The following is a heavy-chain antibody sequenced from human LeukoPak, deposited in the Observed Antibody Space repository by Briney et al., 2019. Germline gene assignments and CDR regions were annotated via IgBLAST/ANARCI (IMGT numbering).Heavy chain of an antibody. J-gene: IGHJ4*02. V-gene: IGHV3-30*18. CDR3: AKDLRATVYMHY. Sequence: PGGSLRLSCAASGFTFSSYGMHWVRKAPGKGLEWVAVISYDGSNKYYADSVKGRFTISRDNSKNTLYLQMNSLRAEDTAVYYCAKDLRATVYMHYWGQGTLVTVSS. CDR2: ISYDGSNK. CDR1: GFTFSSYG. D-gene: IGHD4-17*01.